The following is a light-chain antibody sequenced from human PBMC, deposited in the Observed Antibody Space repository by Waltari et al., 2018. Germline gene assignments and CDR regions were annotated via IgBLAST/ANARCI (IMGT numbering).Light chain of an antibody. V-gene: IGLV4-69*01. CDR1: TGHSSYA. CDR3: QTWGTGRV. Sequence: QVVLTQSPSASASLGASVKLTCTLSTGHSSYAIAWHQQRPEKGPRYLMKLNSDGTHTKGDGIPGRCSGSSSGAERYLTVSSLQSEDEADYYCQTWGTGRVFGGGTRLTVL. J-gene: IGLJ3*02. CDR2: LNSDGTH.